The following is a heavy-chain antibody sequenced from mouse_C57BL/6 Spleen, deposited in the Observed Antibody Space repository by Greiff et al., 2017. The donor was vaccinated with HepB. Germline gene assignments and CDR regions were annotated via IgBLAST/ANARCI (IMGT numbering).Heavy chain of an antibody. CDR2: INPSNGGT. CDR3: ASPYYYGSSWFAY. J-gene: IGHJ3*01. Sequence: VQLQQPGTELVKPGASVKLSSKASGYTFTSYWMHWVKQRPGQGLEWIGNINPSNGGTNYNEKFKSKATLTVDKSSSTAYLQLSSLTSEDSAVYYCASPYYYGSSWFAYWGQGTLVTVSA. D-gene: IGHD1-1*01. V-gene: IGHV1-53*01. CDR1: GYTFTSYW.